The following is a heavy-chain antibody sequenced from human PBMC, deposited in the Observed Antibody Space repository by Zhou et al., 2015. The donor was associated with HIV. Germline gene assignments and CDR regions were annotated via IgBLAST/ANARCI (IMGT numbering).Heavy chain of an antibody. CDR3: ARGRYCSGGSCWGVGYYYMGR. J-gene: IGHJ6*03. Sequence: QVQLVQSGAEVKKPGSSVKVSCKASGGTFSSYAISWVRQAPGQGLEWMGGIIPIFGTANYAQKFQGRVTITADESTSTAYMELSSLRSEDTAVYYCARGRYCSGGSCWGVGYYYMGRLGQRDHGHRLL. CDR2: IIPIFGTA. V-gene: IGHV1-69*01. CDR1: GGTFSSYA. D-gene: IGHD2-15*01.